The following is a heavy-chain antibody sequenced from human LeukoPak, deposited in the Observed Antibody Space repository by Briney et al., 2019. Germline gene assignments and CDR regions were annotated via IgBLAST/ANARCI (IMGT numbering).Heavy chain of an antibody. D-gene: IGHD4-17*01. CDR2: VYYSGSA. CDR1: GGSISISNYY. CDR3: ARDKVDYGAGTGDGVDY. Sequence: PSETLSLTCTVSGGSISISNYYWGWIRQPPGKGLEWIGSVYYSGSAYYNPSLKSRVTISVDTSKNQFSLKLSSVTAADTAVYYCARDKVDYGAGTGDGVDYWGQGTLVTVSS. V-gene: IGHV4-39*07. J-gene: IGHJ4*02.